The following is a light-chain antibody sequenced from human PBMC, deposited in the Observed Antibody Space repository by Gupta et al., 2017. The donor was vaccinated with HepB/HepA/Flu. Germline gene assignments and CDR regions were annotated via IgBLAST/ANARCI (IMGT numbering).Light chain of an antibody. V-gene: IGKV3-20*01. CDR3: QQYGSEGT. CDR2: GAS. CDR1: ESVSSSY. J-gene: IGKJ3*01. Sequence: DIVLTPSPATLSLSPGERATLSCRASESVSSSYLGWYQQRHGQAPRLRIYGASSRATGIPDRYSGSGSGTYFTLTISRLEPEDFAVYYCQQYGSEGTFGPGTKVDIK.